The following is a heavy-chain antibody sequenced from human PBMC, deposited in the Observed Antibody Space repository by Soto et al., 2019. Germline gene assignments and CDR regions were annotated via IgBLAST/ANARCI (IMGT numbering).Heavy chain of an antibody. J-gene: IGHJ4*02. Sequence: PGGSLRLSCAASGFTFSSYAMSWVRQAPGKGLEWVSAISGSGGSTYYADSVKGRFTISRDNSKNTLYLQMNSLRAEDTAVYYCARVSGGWYSGDYHFDYWGQGTLVTSPQ. CDR1: GFTFSSYA. D-gene: IGHD6-19*01. V-gene: IGHV3-23*01. CDR2: ISGSGGST. CDR3: ARVSGGWYSGDYHFDY.